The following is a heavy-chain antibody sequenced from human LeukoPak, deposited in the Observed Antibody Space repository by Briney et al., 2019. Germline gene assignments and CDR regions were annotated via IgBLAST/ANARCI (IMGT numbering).Heavy chain of an antibody. CDR1: GFTFSQYS. CDR2: ISGRTSTI. D-gene: IGHD1-26*01. J-gene: IGHJ4*02. Sequence: PGGSLRLSSVASGFTFSQYSMNWVRQAPGKGLEWLAYISGRTSTIHYADSVRGRFTISRDNAKKSLYLEMNSLRGEDTGVYYCARLVGASTLIDYWGQGTLVTVSS. V-gene: IGHV3-48*04. CDR3: ARLVGASTLIDY.